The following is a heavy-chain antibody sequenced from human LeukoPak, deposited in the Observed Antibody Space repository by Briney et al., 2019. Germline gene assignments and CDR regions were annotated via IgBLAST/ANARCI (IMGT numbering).Heavy chain of an antibody. D-gene: IGHD3-10*01. V-gene: IGHV1-2*02. CDR3: ARGGLWFGTASLYYYYYMDV. Sequence: ASVKVSCKASGYTFTGYYMHWVRQAPGQGLEWMGWINPNSGGTNYAQKFQGRVTMTRDTSIGTAYMELSRLRFDDTAVYYCARGGLWFGTASLYYYYYMDVWGKGTTVTISS. CDR2: INPNSGGT. J-gene: IGHJ6*03. CDR1: GYTFTGYY.